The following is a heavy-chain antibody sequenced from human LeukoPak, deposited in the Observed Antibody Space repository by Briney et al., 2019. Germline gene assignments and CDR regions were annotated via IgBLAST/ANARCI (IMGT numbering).Heavy chain of an antibody. CDR1: GFTFSNYA. Sequence: PGGSLRLSCAASGFTFSNYAMHWVRQAPGKGLEWVAVISYDGSNKYYADSVKGRFTISRDNSKNTLYLQMNSLRAEDTAVYYCARATTGDDDFDYWGQGTLVTVSS. D-gene: IGHD2-21*02. CDR3: ARATTGDDDFDY. V-gene: IGHV3-30-3*01. CDR2: ISYDGSNK. J-gene: IGHJ4*02.